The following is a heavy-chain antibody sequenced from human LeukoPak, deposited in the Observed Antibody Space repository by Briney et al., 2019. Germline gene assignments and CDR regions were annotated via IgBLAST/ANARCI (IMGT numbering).Heavy chain of an antibody. Sequence: SETLSLTCAVSVGPFSGYFWSWIRQSSGKGLEWIGEIHNSGTTNYNPSLNSRVTISEDTSKNQFYLNLSSVTAADTAVYYCARRYYYNLGSFPFDFWGQGTLVTVSS. CDR2: IHNSGTT. D-gene: IGHD3-10*01. V-gene: IGHV4-34*01. CDR3: ARRYYYNLGSFPFDF. J-gene: IGHJ4*02. CDR1: VGPFSGYF.